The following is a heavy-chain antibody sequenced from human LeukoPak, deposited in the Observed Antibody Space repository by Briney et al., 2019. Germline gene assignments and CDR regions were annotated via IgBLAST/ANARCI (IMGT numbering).Heavy chain of an antibody. J-gene: IGHJ3*02. D-gene: IGHD2-15*01. V-gene: IGHV3-21*01. CDR1: GFTFSSYS. CDR3: ARGDCSGGSCYSGNDAFDI. CDR2: ISSSSSYI. Sequence: GGSLRLSCAASGFTFSSYSMNWVRQAPGKGLEWVSSISSSSSYIYYADSVKGRFTISRDNAKNSLYLQMNSLRAEDTAVYYCARGDCSGGSCYSGNDAFDIWGQGTMVTASS.